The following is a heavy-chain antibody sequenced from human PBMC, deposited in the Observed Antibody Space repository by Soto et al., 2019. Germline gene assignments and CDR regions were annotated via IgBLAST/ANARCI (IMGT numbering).Heavy chain of an antibody. V-gene: IGHV3-30*18. CDR3: AKDQCISTYCPIAADYFDS. Sequence: QAQLVESGGGVVQPGRSLRLSCAASGFTFSSYGMHWVRQAPGKGLEWVAVISYAGSYKYYADSVKGRFTISRDNSKNTLYLQMKSLSAEDTAVYYCAKDQCISTYCPIAADYFDSWGQGTLVTVSS. D-gene: IGHD2-2*01. CDR1: GFTFSSYG. J-gene: IGHJ4*02. CDR2: ISYAGSYK.